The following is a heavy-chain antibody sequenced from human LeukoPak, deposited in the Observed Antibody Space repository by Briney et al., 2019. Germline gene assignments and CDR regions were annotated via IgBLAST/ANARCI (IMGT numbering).Heavy chain of an antibody. Sequence: KTGGSLRLSCAASGFTFSNAWMSWVRQAPGKGLEWVGRIKSKTDGGTTDYAAPVKGRFTISRDDSKNTLYLQMNSLKTEDTAVYYCTTVYRYCSGGSCLWESDYFDYWGQGTLVTVSS. CDR1: GFTFSNAW. V-gene: IGHV3-15*01. CDR2: IKSKTDGGTT. CDR3: TTVYRYCSGGSCLWESDYFDY. D-gene: IGHD2-15*01. J-gene: IGHJ4*02.